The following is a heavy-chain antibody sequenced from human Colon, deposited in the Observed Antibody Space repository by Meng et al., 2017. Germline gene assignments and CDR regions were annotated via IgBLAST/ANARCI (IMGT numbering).Heavy chain of an antibody. CDR1: GGSVSSGSHY. J-gene: IGHJ4*02. Sequence: QVELQESGPGLVRPSETRSLPCNVSGGSVSSGSHYWSWIRQPPGKGLEWIGYMFHSGTTKYNPSLKSRVSMSVDTTKNQFYLKLTSVTVADTAVFYCARLITGWPFYFDYWGQGILVTVSS. V-gene: IGHV4-61*01. D-gene: IGHD6-19*01. CDR3: ARLITGWPFYFDY. CDR2: MFHSGTT.